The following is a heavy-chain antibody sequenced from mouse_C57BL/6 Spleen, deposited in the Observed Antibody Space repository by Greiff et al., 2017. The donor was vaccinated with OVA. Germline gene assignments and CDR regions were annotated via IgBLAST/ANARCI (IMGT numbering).Heavy chain of an antibody. J-gene: IGHJ2*01. CDR1: GYAFSSSW. Sequence: VKLQESGPELVKPGASVKISCKASGYAFSSSWMNWVKQRPGKGLEWIGRIYPGDGDTNYNGKFKGKATLTADKSSSTAYMQLSSLTSEDSAVYFCVMDYSDYWGQGTTLTVSS. CDR2: IYPGDGDT. V-gene: IGHV1-82*01. CDR3: VMDYSDY.